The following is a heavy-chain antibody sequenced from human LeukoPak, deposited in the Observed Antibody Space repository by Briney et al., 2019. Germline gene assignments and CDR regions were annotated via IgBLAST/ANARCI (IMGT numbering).Heavy chain of an antibody. CDR1: GFTFSIYW. J-gene: IGHJ4*02. Sequence: GGSLRLSCAASGFTFSIYWMSWVRQAPGKGLEWVSVIYSGGSTYYADSVKGRFTISRDNSKNTLYLQMNSLRAEDTAVYYCAGSRLWFGELLFDYWGQGTLVTVSS. CDR3: AGSRLWFGELLFDY. CDR2: IYSGGST. D-gene: IGHD3-10*01. V-gene: IGHV3-53*01.